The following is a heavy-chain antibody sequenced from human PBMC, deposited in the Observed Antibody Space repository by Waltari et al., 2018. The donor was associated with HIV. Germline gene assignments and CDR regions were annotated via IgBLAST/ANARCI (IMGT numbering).Heavy chain of an antibody. D-gene: IGHD3-22*01. Sequence: QVHLLQSGPEVKRPGASVKISCQAYGYNFINFDVNWVRQAAGQGPEWLGWMNPNSGNTASPYIFEERVTMTRDVSTDTAYLEMSGLTPEDTAIYYCARNSSGKGNRYFYYGLDVWGQGTPVTV. CDR2: MNPNSGNT. CDR3: ARNSSGKGNRYFYYGLDV. J-gene: IGHJ6*02. V-gene: IGHV1-8*02. CDR1: GYNFINFD.